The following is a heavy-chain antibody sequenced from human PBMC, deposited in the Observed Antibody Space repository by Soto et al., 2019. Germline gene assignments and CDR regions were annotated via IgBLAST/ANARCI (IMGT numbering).Heavy chain of an antibody. CDR1: GDSMNTYS. CDR2: IFYIGGP. V-gene: IGHV4-59*01. D-gene: IGHD3-9*01. CDR3: ARGGRCFAEPLGY. J-gene: IGHJ4*02. Sequence: QVQLQESGPGLVQPSETLSLTCNVSGDSMNTYSWSWIRQPPGKGLELIGYIFYIGGPKYNPSLKSRVTISLDTSKNQFSLTLSSVTAADTALYYCARGGRCFAEPLGYWGQGTLVTVTA.